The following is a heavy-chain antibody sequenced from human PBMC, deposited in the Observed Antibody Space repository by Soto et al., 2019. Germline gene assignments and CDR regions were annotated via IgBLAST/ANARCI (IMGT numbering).Heavy chain of an antibody. CDR1: GDSVSSGTYY. CDR2: IHYTGNT. J-gene: IGHJ4*02. Sequence: SETLSLTCTVCGDSVSSGTYYWSWIRQPPGKALEWIAYIHYTGNTNYNPSLKSRVTISRDTSKNQFSLKLTSVTAADTAVYYCARSGAGSGWLGGQGTLVTVSS. V-gene: IGHV4-61*01. CDR3: ARSGAGSGWL. D-gene: IGHD6-19*01.